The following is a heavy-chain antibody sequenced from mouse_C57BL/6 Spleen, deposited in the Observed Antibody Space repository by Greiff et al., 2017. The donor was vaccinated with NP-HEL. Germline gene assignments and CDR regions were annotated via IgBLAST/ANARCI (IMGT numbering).Heavy chain of an antibody. CDR2: IYPRDGST. D-gene: IGHD2-4*01. J-gene: IGHJ3*01. Sequence: VQLQQSGPELVKPGASVKLSCKASGYTFTSYDINWVKQRPGQGLEWIGWIYPRDGSTKYNEKFKGKATLTVDTSSSTAYMELHSLTSEDSAVYFCARSSYYDYPSWFAYWGQGTLVTVSA. CDR1: GYTFTSYD. V-gene: IGHV1-85*01. CDR3: ARSSYYDYPSWFAY.